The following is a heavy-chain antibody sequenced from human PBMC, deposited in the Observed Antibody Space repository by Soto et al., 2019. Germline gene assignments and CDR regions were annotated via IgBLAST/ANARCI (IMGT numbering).Heavy chain of an antibody. V-gene: IGHV3-30*18. D-gene: IGHD5-18*01. CDR2: ISYDGSNK. Sequence: QVQLVESGGGVVQPGRSLRLSCAASGFTFSSYGMHWVRQAPGKGLEWVAVISYDGSNKYYADSVKGRFTISRDNSKNTLYLQMNSLRAEDTAVYYCAKSETWIQLSFFDYWGQVTLVTVSS. CDR1: GFTFSSYG. J-gene: IGHJ4*02. CDR3: AKSETWIQLSFFDY.